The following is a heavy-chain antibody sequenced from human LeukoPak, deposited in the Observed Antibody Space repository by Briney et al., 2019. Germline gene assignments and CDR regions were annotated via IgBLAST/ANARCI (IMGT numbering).Heavy chain of an antibody. CDR1: GYTFTNHY. CDR3: ARESGTRWFDP. V-gene: IGHV1-46*01. Sequence: ASAKVSCKASGYTFTNHYIQWVRQAPGQGLEWMGIINPSGGSIYYAQKFQGRITLTRDTSTSTVYMELRSLRSEDTAIYYCARESGTRWFDPWGQGTLVTVSS. J-gene: IGHJ5*02. D-gene: IGHD3-10*01. CDR2: INPSGGSI.